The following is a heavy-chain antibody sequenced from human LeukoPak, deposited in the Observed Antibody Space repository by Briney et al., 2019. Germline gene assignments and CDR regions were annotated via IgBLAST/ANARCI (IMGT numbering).Heavy chain of an antibody. V-gene: IGHV1-2*02. CDR3: ARSDYGSGLTFDY. Sequence: ASVKVSCKASGYTFTGYYMHWVRQAPGRGLEWMGWINPNSGATTYALQFQGRVTMTRDTSISTAYMELSRLRSDDTAVYYCARSDYGSGLTFDYWGQGTLVTVSS. CDR2: INPNSGAT. D-gene: IGHD3-10*01. CDR1: GYTFTGYY. J-gene: IGHJ4*02.